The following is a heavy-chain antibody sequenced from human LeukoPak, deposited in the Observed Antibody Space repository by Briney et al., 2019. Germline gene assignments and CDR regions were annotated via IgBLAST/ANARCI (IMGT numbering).Heavy chain of an antibody. Sequence: SETLSLTCTVSGGSISSYYWSWIRQPAGKGLEWIGRIYTSGSTNYNPSLKSRVTTSVDTSKNQFSLKLSSVTAADTAVYYCARENSQQLVRFYFYYMDVWGKGTTVTVSS. CDR1: GGSISSYY. D-gene: IGHD6-13*01. J-gene: IGHJ6*03. CDR3: ARENSQQLVRFYFYYMDV. CDR2: IYTSGST. V-gene: IGHV4-4*07.